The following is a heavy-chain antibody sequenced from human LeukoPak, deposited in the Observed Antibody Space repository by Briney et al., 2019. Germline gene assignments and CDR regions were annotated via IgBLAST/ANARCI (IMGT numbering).Heavy chain of an antibody. CDR3: ARLGYDSSELDYDYYYIDV. CDR1: GDTFSNYA. Sequence: GASVKVSCKASGDTFSNYAISWVRQAPGQGLEWMAVIIPVFAIADSAQKFQGRVTITADESTNTVYMGMSSLTSEDTAVYYCARLGYDSSELDYDYYYIDVWGKGTTVTVSS. CDR2: IIPVFAIA. J-gene: IGHJ6*03. V-gene: IGHV1-69*01. D-gene: IGHD3-22*01.